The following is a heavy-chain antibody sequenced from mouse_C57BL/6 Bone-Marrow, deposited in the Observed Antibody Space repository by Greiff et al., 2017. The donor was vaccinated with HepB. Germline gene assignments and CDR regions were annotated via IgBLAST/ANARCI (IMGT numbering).Heavy chain of an antibody. Sequence: QVQLQQSGAELVRPGASVKLSCKASGYTFTDYYINWVKQRPGQGLEWIARIYPGSGNTYYNEKFKGKATLTAEKSSSTAYMQLSSLTSEDSAVYFCAREEEAMDYWGQGTSVTVSS. CDR2: IYPGSGNT. J-gene: IGHJ4*01. CDR3: AREEEAMDY. V-gene: IGHV1-76*01. CDR1: GYTFTDYY.